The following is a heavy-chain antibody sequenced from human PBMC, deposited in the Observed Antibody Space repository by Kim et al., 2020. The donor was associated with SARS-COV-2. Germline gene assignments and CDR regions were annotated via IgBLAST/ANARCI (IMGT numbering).Heavy chain of an antibody. CDR3: AKNVHVTSVTFLWYFDL. J-gene: IGHJ2*01. D-gene: IGHD2-2*01. V-gene: IGHV3-23*01. CDR1: RFTFSNSA. CDR2: IFGSGHGT. Sequence: GGSLRLSCVASRFTFSNSAMTWVRQAPGKGLEWVSTIFGSGHGTYYPDSVRGRFIVSRDNSKNTLYLQMDTLRADDTAIYYCAKNVHVTSVTFLWYFDLWGRGTSVTVSS.